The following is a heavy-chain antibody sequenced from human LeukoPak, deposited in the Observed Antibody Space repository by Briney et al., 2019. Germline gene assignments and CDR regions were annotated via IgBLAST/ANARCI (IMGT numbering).Heavy chain of an antibody. CDR1: GFTFSSYW. CDR3: ARGYYDFWSGYLFYDAFDI. J-gene: IGHJ3*02. CDR2: IKQDGSEK. Sequence: PGGSLRLSCAASGFTFSSYWMSWVRQAPGKGLEWVANIKQDGSEKYYVDSVKGRFTISRHNAKNSLYLQMNSLRAEDTAVYYCARGYYDFWSGYLFYDAFDIWGQGTMVTVCS. V-gene: IGHV3-7*01. D-gene: IGHD3-3*01.